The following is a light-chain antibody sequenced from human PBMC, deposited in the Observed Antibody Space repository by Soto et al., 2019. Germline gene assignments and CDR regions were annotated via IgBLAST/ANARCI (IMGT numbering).Light chain of an antibody. CDR2: EVS. J-gene: IGLJ3*02. CDR3: SSYAGTNTWV. Sequence: QSSLTQPPSASGPPGQSVTISCTGTSSDFGGYNSVSWYQQHPGKAPKLMIYEVSERPSGVPDRFSGSKSGNTASLTVSGLQAEDEADYYCSSYAGTNTWVFGGGTKLTVL. CDR1: SSDFGGYNS. V-gene: IGLV2-8*01.